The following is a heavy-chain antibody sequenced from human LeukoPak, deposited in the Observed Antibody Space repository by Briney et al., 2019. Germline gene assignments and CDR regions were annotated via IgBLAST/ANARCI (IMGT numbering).Heavy chain of an antibody. CDR1: GGTFSSYA. V-gene: IGHV1-69*13. CDR3: ARVNWNQLETFDY. J-gene: IGHJ4*02. D-gene: IGHD1-1*01. CDR2: IIPIFGTA. Sequence: ASVKVSCKASGGTFSSYAISWVRQAPGQGLEWMGGIIPIFGTANYAQKFQGRVTITADESTSTAYMELSSLRSEDTAVYYCARVNWNQLETFDYWGQGTLVTVSS.